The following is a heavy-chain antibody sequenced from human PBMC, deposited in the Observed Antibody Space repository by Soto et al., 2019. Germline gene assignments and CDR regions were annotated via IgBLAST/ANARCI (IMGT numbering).Heavy chain of an antibody. CDR2: IIPILGIA. Sequence: QVQLVQSGAEVKKPGSSVKVSCKASGGTFSSYTISWVRQAPGQGLEWMGRIIPILGIANYAQKFQGRVKITADKSPSTAYMELSSLTSEDTAVDYCASCRSIADRPNYYYCGMDVWGQGTTVTVSS. V-gene: IGHV1-69*02. D-gene: IGHD6-6*01. CDR3: ASCRSIADRPNYYYCGMDV. J-gene: IGHJ6*02. CDR1: GGTFSSYT.